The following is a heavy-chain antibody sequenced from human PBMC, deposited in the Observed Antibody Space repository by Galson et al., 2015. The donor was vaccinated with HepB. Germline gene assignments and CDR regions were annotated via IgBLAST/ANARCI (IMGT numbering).Heavy chain of an antibody. J-gene: IGHJ6*02. Sequence: SLRLSCAASGFTFSTYAMTWVRQAPGKGLEWVASISGSGGLTYYADSVKGRFTLSRDNSKSTLYLRMNSLRAEDAAIYYCAKDVEIKELGGWGDYYYYAMDVWGQGTTVTVSS. D-gene: IGHD3-16*01. CDR1: GFTFSTYA. CDR2: ISGSGGLT. V-gene: IGHV3-23*01. CDR3: AKDVEIKELGGWGDYYYYAMDV.